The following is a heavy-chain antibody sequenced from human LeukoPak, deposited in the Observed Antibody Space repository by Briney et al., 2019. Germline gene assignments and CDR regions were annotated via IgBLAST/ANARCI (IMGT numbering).Heavy chain of an antibody. V-gene: IGHV4-59*08. D-gene: IGHD6-19*01. CDR1: GGSISSYY. Sequence: SETLSLTCAVYGGSISSYYWSWIRQPPGKGLEWIGYIYYSGSTNYNPSLKSRVTISVDTSKNQFSLKLSSVTAADTAVYYCARYRIMSSGWRFDYWGQGTLVTVSS. J-gene: IGHJ4*02. CDR2: IYYSGST. CDR3: ARYRIMSSGWRFDY.